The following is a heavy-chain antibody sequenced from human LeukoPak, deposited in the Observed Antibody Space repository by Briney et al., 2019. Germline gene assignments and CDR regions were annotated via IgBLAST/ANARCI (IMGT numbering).Heavy chain of an antibody. CDR3: ARERDGYNYPGYFDY. J-gene: IGHJ4*02. D-gene: IGHD5-24*01. CDR1: GGTFSSYA. Sequence: ASVKVSCKASGGTFSSYAISWVRQAPGQGLEWMGGIIPIFGIANYAQKFQGRVTITADKSTSTAYMELSSLRSEDTAVYYCARERDGYNYPGYFDYWGQGTLVTVSS. V-gene: IGHV1-69*10. CDR2: IIPIFGIA.